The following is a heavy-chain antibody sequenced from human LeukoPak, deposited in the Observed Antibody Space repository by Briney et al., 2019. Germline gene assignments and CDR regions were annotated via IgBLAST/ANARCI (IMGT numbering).Heavy chain of an antibody. J-gene: IGHJ4*02. CDR1: GYSISSGYY. CDR2: IYHSGST. Sequence: PSETLSLTCAVSGYSISSGYYWGWIRQPPGKGLEWIGSIYHSGSTYYNPSLKSRVTISVDTSKNQFSLKLSSVTAAYTAVYYCARLYGCSSTSCYPFDSYFDYWGQGTLVTVSS. CDR3: ARLYGCSSTSCYPFDSYFDY. D-gene: IGHD2-2*01. V-gene: IGHV4-38-2*01.